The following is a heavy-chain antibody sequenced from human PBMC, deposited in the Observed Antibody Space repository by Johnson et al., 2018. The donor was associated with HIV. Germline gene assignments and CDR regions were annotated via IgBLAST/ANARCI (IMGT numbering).Heavy chain of an antibody. Sequence: QVQLVESGGGVVQPGRSLRLSCAASGFTFSSYGMHWVRQAPGKGLEWVAVIWYDGSNKYYAASVKGRFTISRDNSKNTLYLQMNSLRAEATAVYYCARVTLVLDIWGQGTMVTVSS. CDR3: ARVTLVLDI. CDR2: IWYDGSNK. CDR1: GFTFSSYG. V-gene: IGHV3-30*19. D-gene: IGHD4-23*01. J-gene: IGHJ3*02.